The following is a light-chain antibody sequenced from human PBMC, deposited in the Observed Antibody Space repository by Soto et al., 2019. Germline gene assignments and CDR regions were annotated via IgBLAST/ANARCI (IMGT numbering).Light chain of an antibody. CDR2: DTS. Sequence: EIVLTQSPATLSLSPGERATLSCGASQTVGSTYLAWYHQKPGLAPRLLIYDTSSRATGIPDRFSGSGSGTDFTLNISSLEPGDFAVYSCQRYGSSPWTFGQGAKVEI. J-gene: IGKJ1*01. V-gene: IGKV3D-20*01. CDR1: QTVGSTY. CDR3: QRYGSSPWT.